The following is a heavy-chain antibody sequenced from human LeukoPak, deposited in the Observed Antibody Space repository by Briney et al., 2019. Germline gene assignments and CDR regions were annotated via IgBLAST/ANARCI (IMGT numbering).Heavy chain of an antibody. V-gene: IGHV4-34*01. CDR2: INHSGST. D-gene: IGHD6-19*01. Sequence: SQTLSLTCAVYGGSFSGYYWSWIRQPPGKGLEWIEEINHSGSTNYNPSLKSRVTISVDTSKNQFSLKLSSVTAADTAVYYCARGRPRIAVAGTVWFDPWGQGTLVTVSS. CDR1: GGSFSGYY. J-gene: IGHJ5*02. CDR3: ARGRPRIAVAGTVWFDP.